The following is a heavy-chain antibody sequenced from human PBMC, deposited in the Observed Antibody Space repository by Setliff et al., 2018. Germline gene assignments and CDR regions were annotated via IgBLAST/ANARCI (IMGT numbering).Heavy chain of an antibody. Sequence: PGGSLRLSCAASGFTFSSYAMSWVRQAPGKGLEWVSAISGSGDSTYYADSVKGRFTISRDNSKNTLYLQMNSLRAEDTAVYYCAKEGLYYYGSGSLYYYYGMDVWGQGTTVTVSS. CDR3: AKEGLYYYGSGSLYYYYGMDV. D-gene: IGHD3-10*01. J-gene: IGHJ6*02. CDR1: GFTFSSYA. V-gene: IGHV3-23*01. CDR2: ISGSGDST.